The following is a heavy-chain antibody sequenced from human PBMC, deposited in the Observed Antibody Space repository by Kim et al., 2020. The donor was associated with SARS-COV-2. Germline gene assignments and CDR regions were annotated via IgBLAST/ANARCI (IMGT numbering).Heavy chain of an antibody. CDR1: GFTFSSYW. CDR2: IKQDGNRK. J-gene: IGHJ3*02. Sequence: GGSLRLSCAASGFTFSSYWMTWVRQAPGKGLEWVANIKQDGNRKYYVDSVKGRFTISRDNAKNSLYLQMNSLRAEATAVYYCARDGDLYSSGMDAFDIWG. CDR3: ARDGDLYSSGMDAFDI. D-gene: IGHD6-19*01. V-gene: IGHV3-7*01.